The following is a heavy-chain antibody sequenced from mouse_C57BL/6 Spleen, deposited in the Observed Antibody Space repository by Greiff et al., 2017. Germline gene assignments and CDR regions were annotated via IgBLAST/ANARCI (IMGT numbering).Heavy chain of an antibody. V-gene: IGHV1-69*01. D-gene: IGHD3-1*01. CDR2: IDPSDSYT. CDR1: GYTFTSYW. J-gene: IGHJ2*01. CDR3: ARRGQLGDYFDY. Sequence: QVQLQQPGAELVMPGASVKLSCKASGYTFTSYWMHWVKQRPGQGLEWIGEIDPSDSYTNYNQKFKGKSTLTVDKSSSTAYMQLSSLTSEDSAVYYWARRGQLGDYFDYWGQGTTLTVSS.